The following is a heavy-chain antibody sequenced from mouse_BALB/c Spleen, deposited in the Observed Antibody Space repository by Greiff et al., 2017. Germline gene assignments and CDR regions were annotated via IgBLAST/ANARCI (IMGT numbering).Heavy chain of an antibody. CDR1: GYTFTSYW. Sequence: QVQLQQPGAELVKPGASVKLSCKASGYTFTSYWMHWVKQRPGQGLEWIGEIDPSDSYTNYNQKFKGKATLTVDKSSSTAYMQLSSLTSEDSAVYYCARGGKGLAYWGQGTLVTVSA. V-gene: IGHV1-69*02. J-gene: IGHJ3*01. CDR3: ARGGKGLAY. D-gene: IGHD2-1*01. CDR2: IDPSDSYT.